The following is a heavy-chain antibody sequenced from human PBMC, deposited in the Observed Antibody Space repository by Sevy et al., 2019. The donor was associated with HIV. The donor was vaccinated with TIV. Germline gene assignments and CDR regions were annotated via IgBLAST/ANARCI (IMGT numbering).Heavy chain of an antibody. D-gene: IGHD6-13*01. CDR3: AKNTAAVGTGGFDY. V-gene: IGHV3-30*02. CDR2: IQYDGSNK. Sequence: GGSLRLSCAASGFTFSYSGMHWVRQAPGKRLEWVTFIQYDGSNKYYADSVKGRFTISRDNSKNTLYLQMNSLRRDDTAVYYCAKNTAAVGTGGFDYWGQGTLVTVSS. J-gene: IGHJ4*02. CDR1: GFTFSYSG.